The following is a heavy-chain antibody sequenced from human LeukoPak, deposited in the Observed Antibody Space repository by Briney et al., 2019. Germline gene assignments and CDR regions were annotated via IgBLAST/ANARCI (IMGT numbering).Heavy chain of an antibody. CDR2: IYYSGST. CDR1: GGSISSYY. V-gene: IGHV4-59*01. CDR3: ARVIIVPQGYYYYYMDV. D-gene: IGHD3-10*01. J-gene: IGHJ6*03. Sequence: SETLSLTCTVSGGSISSYYWSWIRQPPGKGLEWIGYIYYSGSTNYNPSLKSRVTISVDTSKNQFSLKLSSVTAADTAVYYCARVIIVPQGYYYYYMDVWGKGTTVTISS.